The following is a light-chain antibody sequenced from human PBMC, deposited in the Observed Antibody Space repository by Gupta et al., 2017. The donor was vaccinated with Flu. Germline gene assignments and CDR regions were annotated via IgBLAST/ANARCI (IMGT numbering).Light chain of an antibody. CDR2: KNN. J-gene: IGLJ3*02. CDR1: NSNIGSNE. Sequence: QSVLTQPPSASGTPGPRVTISCFGSNSNIGSNELSWYQQFPGTAPKLLIHKNNQRPAGVPDRLSGSKSGTSASLAISGPRSEDEADYYCVVWDDSLSARVFGGGTKLTVL. CDR3: VVWDDSLSARV. V-gene: IGLV1-47*01.